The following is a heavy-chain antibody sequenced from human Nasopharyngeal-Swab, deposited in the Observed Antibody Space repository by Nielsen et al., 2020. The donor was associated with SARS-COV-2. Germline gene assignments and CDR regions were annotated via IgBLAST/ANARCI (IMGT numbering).Heavy chain of an antibody. V-gene: IGHV4-59*01. CDR1: GGSISSYS. J-gene: IGHJ4*02. CDR3: ARDGVATIFYY. Sequence: SETLSLTCPASGGSISSYSWSWIRQPPGKGLEWFGSFLYSGSTNYSPALKSRVTMSVDTSKNHLSLKLTSVTAADAAVYYCARDGVATIFYYWGQGTLVTVSS. D-gene: IGHD5-12*01. CDR2: FLYSGST.